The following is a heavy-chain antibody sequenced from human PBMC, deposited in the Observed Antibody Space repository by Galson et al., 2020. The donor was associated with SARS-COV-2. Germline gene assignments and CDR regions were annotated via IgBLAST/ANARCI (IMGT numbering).Heavy chain of an antibody. J-gene: IGHJ4*01. CDR1: GGSISSSSHY. CDR3: AVWWLNGAYFDN. V-gene: IGHV4-39*01. CDR2: INYSGTI. Sequence: SATLSLTCTVSGGSISSSSHYWGWIRQSPGKGLEWIANINYSGTIYYNPSLESRVTISVDTSKNQFSLKLSSVTAADTAVYYCAVWWLNGAYFDNWGHGTLVTVSS. D-gene: IGHD2-15*01.